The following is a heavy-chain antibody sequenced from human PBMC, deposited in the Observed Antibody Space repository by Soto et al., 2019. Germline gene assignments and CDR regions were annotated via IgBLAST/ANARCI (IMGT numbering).Heavy chain of an antibody. V-gene: IGHV3-30*18. Sequence: PVGSLRLSCAASRFMFSSYDMHWVRQAPGKGLDWVAVISYDGSNKYYADSVKGRFTISRDNSKNTLYLQMNSLRAEDTAVYYCAKLLLSDCSGGSCYPPGHFDYWGQGTLVTVSS. J-gene: IGHJ4*02. CDR2: ISYDGSNK. D-gene: IGHD2-15*01. CDR3: AKLLLSDCSGGSCYPPGHFDY. CDR1: RFMFSSYD.